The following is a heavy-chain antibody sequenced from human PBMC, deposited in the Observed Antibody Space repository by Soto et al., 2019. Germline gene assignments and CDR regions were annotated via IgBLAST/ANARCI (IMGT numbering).Heavy chain of an antibody. CDR3: ARGSPRNTDFDY. Sequence: QVQLVESGGGVVQPGRSLRLSCAASGFTFSSYGMHWVRQAPGKGLEWVAVVWDDGSNKYYSDSVKGRFTISRDNSKNTPYLQMNSLRAEDTPVYHCARGSPRNTDFDYWGQGTLVTVSS. J-gene: IGHJ4*02. CDR2: VWDDGSNK. V-gene: IGHV3-33*01. CDR1: GFTFSSYG. D-gene: IGHD1-1*01.